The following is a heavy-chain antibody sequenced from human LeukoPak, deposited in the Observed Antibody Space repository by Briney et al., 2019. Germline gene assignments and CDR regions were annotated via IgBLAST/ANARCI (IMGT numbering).Heavy chain of an antibody. V-gene: IGHV3-48*02. CDR1: GFTFSSYS. J-gene: IGHJ6*02. Sequence: GGSLRLSCAASGFTFSSYSMNWVRQAPGKGLEWVSYISSSSSTIYYADSVKGRFTISRDNAKNSLYLQMNSLRDEDTAVYYCARTRFGELFFYGMDVWGQGTTVTVSS. CDR2: ISSSSSTI. CDR3: ARTRFGELFFYGMDV. D-gene: IGHD3-10*01.